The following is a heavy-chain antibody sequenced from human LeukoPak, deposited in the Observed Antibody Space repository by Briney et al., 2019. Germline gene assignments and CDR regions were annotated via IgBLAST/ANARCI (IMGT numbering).Heavy chain of an antibody. CDR2: IYYSGST. J-gene: IGHJ2*01. CDR1: GGSISSSSYY. D-gene: IGHD5-18*01. CDR3: ARGGSYGYLWYFDL. V-gene: IGHV4-39*07. Sequence: SETLSLTCTVSGGSISSSSYYWGWIRQPPGKGLEWIGTIYYSGSTYYNPSLKSRVTISVDTSKNQFSLNLSSVTAADTAVYYCARGGSYGYLWYFDLWGRGTLVTVSS.